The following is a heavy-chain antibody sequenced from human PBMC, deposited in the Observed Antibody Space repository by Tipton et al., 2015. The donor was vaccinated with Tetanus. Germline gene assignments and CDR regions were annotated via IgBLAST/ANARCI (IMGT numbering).Heavy chain of an antibody. J-gene: IGHJ1*01. CDR1: GDSVSGYY. CDR3: AGVTAQRTELYFEH. Sequence: GLVKPSETLSLTCTVSGDSVSGYYWSWIRQPPGKGLEWVGYVYYTGDTNYNPSLKSRVTISMDRSENQISLKMTSVTAADTAAYYCAGVTAQRTELYFEHWGQGTQVTVSS. D-gene: IGHD2-8*02. CDR2: VYYTGDT. V-gene: IGHV4-59*02.